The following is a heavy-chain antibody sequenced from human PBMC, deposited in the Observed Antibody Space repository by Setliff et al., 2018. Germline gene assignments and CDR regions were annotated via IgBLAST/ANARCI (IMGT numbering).Heavy chain of an antibody. Sequence: ASVKVSCKASGYTFTGYFMHWVRQVPGQGLEWVGWINPNSGGTKYAQKFQARVTMTRDTSISTVYMELSSLRSDDTAVYYCARGLYDWFGCMDFWGQGTLVTVSS. J-gene: IGHJ4*02. CDR3: ARGLYDWFGCMDF. CDR1: GYTFTGYF. CDR2: INPNSGGT. V-gene: IGHV1-2*02. D-gene: IGHD3-9*01.